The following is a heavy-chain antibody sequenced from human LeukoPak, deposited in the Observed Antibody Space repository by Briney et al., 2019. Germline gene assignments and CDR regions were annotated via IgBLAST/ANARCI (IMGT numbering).Heavy chain of an antibody. D-gene: IGHD6-13*01. V-gene: IGHV1-18*04. CDR2: ISAYNGNT. Sequence: ASVKVSCKASGYTFTGYYMHWVRQALGQGLEWMGWISAYNGNTNYAQKLQGRVTMTTDTSTSTAYMELRSLRSDDTAVYYCARGSSSWYLYYFDYWGQGTLVTVSS. J-gene: IGHJ4*02. CDR3: ARGSSSWYLYYFDY. CDR1: GYTFTGYY.